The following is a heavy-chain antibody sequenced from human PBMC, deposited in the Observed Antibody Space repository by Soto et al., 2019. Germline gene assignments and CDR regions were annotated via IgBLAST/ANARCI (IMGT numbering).Heavy chain of an antibody. CDR2: VHHHWGS. J-gene: IGHJ6*02. V-gene: IGHV4-59*08. D-gene: IGHD3-10*01. CDR1: GGSISSYY. CDR3: ARQGFGPLHGLVDV. Sequence: QVQLQESGPGLVKPSETLSLSCTVSGGSISSYYWSWFRQSPGKRIKWIGYVHHHWGSSYNPSLQSRVAISLDTSKSQFSLKVTAVTATDTAVYYCARQGFGPLHGLVDVWGQGTTVTVSS.